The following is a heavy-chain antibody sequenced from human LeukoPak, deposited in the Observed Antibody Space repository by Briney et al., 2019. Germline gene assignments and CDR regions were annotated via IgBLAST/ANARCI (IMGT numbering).Heavy chain of an antibody. Sequence: SETLSLTCTVSGCSISSYYWSWIRQPPGKGLEWIGYIYYSGSTNYNPSLKSRVTISVDTSKNQFSLKLSSVTAADTAVYYCARHTYYYGSGSYSPRYYYYGMDVWGQGTTVTVSS. CDR2: IYYSGST. CDR1: GCSISSYY. V-gene: IGHV4-59*01. D-gene: IGHD3-10*01. J-gene: IGHJ6*02. CDR3: ARHTYYYGSGSYSPRYYYYGMDV.